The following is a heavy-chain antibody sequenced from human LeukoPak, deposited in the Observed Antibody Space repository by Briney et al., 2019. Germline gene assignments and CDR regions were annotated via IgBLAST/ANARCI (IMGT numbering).Heavy chain of an antibody. CDR1: GGSISSYY. Sequence: SETLSLTCTVSGGSISSYYWSWIRQPPGKGLEWIGYIYYSGSTNYNPSLKSRVTISVDTSKNQFSLKLSSVTAADTAVYYCARSGAVSGYYYFDYWGQGTLVTVSS. CDR2: IYYSGST. V-gene: IGHV4-59*01. J-gene: IGHJ4*02. CDR3: ARSGAVSGYYYFDY. D-gene: IGHD6-19*01.